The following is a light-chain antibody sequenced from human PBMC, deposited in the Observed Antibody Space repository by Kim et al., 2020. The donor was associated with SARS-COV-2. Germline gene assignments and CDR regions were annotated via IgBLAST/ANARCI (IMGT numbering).Light chain of an antibody. CDR1: QTVSSNY. CDR3: QQYGSSPYT. Sequence: EIVLTQNPGTLSLSPGERATLSCRASQTVSSNYLAWYQQRPGQAPRLLISGASSRATGIPDKFSGSGSGTDLTLTISRLEPEDFAVYYCQQYGSSPYTFGQGTKLEI. V-gene: IGKV3-20*01. CDR2: GAS. J-gene: IGKJ2*01.